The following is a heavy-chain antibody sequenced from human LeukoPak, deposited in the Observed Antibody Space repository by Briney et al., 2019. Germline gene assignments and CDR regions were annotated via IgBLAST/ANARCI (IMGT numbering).Heavy chain of an antibody. CDR2: INSDGSSK. CDR3: ARDEDIAVAADYYYYGMDV. CDR1: GFXFSNYC. D-gene: IGHD6-19*01. J-gene: IGHJ6*02. Sequence: GGSLRLSCAASGFXFSNYCMHWVRQAPGKGLVWVARINSDGSSKSYADSVKGRFTISRDNAKNTLYLQMNSLRAEDTAVYYCARDEDIAVAADYYYYGMDVWGQGTTVTVSS. V-gene: IGHV3-74*01.